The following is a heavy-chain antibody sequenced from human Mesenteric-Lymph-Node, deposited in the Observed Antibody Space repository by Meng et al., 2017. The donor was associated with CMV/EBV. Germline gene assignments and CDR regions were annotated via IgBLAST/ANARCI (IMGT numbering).Heavy chain of an antibody. J-gene: IGHJ4*02. V-gene: IGHV3-30-3*01. CDR2: MSYDGSNK. CDR1: GFTFSDYA. D-gene: IGHD4-11*01. Sequence: GGSLRLSCEASGFTFSDYAMSWVRQAPGKGLEWVTVMSYDGSNKYYADSVKGRFTISRDSSKNTLYLLMNSLRPEDTAVYYCAREDDYRNFFDYWGQGTLVTVSS. CDR3: AREDDYRNFFDY.